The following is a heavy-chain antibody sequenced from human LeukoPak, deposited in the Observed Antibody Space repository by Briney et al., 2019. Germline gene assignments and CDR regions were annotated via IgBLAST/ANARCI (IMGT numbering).Heavy chain of an antibody. Sequence: ETLSLTCTVSGGSISSYYWSWIRQPPGKGLEWIGYIYYSGSTNYNPSLKSRVTISVDTSKNQFSLKLSSVTAADTAVYYCARDLEVTVVRGVIRGPHAFDIWGQGTMVTVSS. V-gene: IGHV4-59*01. D-gene: IGHD3-10*01. CDR2: IYYSGST. CDR1: GGSISSYY. J-gene: IGHJ3*02. CDR3: ARDLEVTVVRGVIRGPHAFDI.